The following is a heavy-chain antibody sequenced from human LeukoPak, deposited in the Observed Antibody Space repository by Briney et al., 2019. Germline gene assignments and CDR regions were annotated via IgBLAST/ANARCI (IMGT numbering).Heavy chain of an antibody. CDR3: ARGHYGLGV. Sequence: GGSLRLSCAASGLTFSDFYMSWIRQAPGKGLEWVSYITPSGTSTYYADSVKGRFTISRDNAKNSLDLQMNRLRAEDTAVYYCARGHYGLGVWGQGTTVTVSS. J-gene: IGHJ6*02. CDR2: ITPSGTST. V-gene: IGHV3-11*01. CDR1: GLTFSDFY.